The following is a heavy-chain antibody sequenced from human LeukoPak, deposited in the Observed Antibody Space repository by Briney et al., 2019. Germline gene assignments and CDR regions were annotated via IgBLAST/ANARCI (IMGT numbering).Heavy chain of an antibody. CDR3: ASCDTAMAPYVS. CDR1: GFTVSSNY. V-gene: IGHV3-53*01. CDR2: IYSGGST. J-gene: IGHJ5*02. D-gene: IGHD5-18*01. Sequence: GGSLRLSCAASGFTVSSNYMSWVRQAPGKGLEWVSVIYSGGSTYYADSVKGRFTISRDNSKNTLYLQMNSLRAEDTAVYYCASCDTAMAPYVSWGQGTLVTVSS.